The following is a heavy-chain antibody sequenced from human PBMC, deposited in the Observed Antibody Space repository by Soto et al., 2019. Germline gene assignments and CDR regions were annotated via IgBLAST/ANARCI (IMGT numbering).Heavy chain of an antibody. Sequence: SWVRQAPGKGLEWIGYIYYSGSTYYNPSLKSRVTISVDTSKNQFSLKLSSVTAADTAVYYCARDSLNGLDYWGQGTLVTVSS. J-gene: IGHJ4*02. CDR3: ARDSLNGLDY. V-gene: IGHV4-31*02. CDR2: IYYSGST.